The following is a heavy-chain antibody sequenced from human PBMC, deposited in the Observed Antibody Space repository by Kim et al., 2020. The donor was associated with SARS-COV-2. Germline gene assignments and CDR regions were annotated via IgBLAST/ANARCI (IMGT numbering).Heavy chain of an antibody. CDR3: ASHAAGYFC. CDR1: GFSISNHW. V-gene: IGHV3-7*01. J-gene: IGHJ4*02. D-gene: IGHD3-9*01. Sequence: GGSLRLSCAASGFSISNHWMSWVRQAPGKGLEWVANIKQDGSEKYYVDSVKGRFTISRDNAKNSLYLQMNSLRVEDTAVYYCASHAAGYFCWGQGALATV. CDR2: IKQDGSEK.